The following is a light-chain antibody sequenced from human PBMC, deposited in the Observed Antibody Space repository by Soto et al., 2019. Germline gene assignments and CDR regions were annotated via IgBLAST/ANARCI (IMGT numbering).Light chain of an antibody. CDR1: SSDVGAYGY. CDR3: SSYTTSSTVV. V-gene: IGLV2-14*01. Sequence: QSALTQPASVSGSPGQSITISCTGTSSDVGAYGYVSWYQQHPGKAPKLMIYEVSYRPSGVSNRFSGSKSGNAASLTISGLQAEDEGDYYCSSYTTSSTVVFGGGTKLTVL. J-gene: IGLJ2*01. CDR2: EVS.